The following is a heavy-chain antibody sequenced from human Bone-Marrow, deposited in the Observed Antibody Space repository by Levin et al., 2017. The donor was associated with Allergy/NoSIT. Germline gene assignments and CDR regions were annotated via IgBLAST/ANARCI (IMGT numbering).Heavy chain of an antibody. CDR3: ARVLQYSYYYADV. D-gene: IGHD2-21*01. J-gene: IGHJ6*03. CDR1: GVSITSGSYY. CDR2: SYTSGNI. V-gene: IGHV4-61*09. Sequence: LRLSCTVSGVSITSGSYYWSWIRQPAGKGLEWIGHSYTSGNITYNPSLKSRGTISLDTSKNQFSLKLRSVTAADTAVYYCARVLQYSYYYADVWGKGTMVTVSS.